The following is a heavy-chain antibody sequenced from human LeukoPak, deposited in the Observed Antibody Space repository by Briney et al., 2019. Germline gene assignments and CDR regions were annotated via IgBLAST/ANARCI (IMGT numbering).Heavy chain of an antibody. J-gene: IGHJ3*02. CDR3: ARELSGSYFDAFDI. Sequence: ASVKVSCKASGYTFTGYYMHWVRQAPGQGLEWMGRINPNSGGTNYAQKFQGRVTMTRDTSISTAYMELSRLRSDDTAVYYCARELSGSYFDAFDIWGQGTMVTVSS. V-gene: IGHV1-2*06. D-gene: IGHD1-26*01. CDR2: INPNSGGT. CDR1: GYTFTGYY.